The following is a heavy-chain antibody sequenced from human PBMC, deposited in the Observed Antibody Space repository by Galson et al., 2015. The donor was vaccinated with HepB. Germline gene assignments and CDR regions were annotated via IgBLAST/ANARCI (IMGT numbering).Heavy chain of an antibody. Sequence: SLRLSCAASGFTVSSNYMSWVRQAPGKGLEWVSVIYSGGSTYYADSVKGRFTISRDNSKNTLYLQMNSLRAEDTAVYYCARDRGYHDIYYYGMDVWGQGTTVTVSS. CDR3: ARDRGYHDIYYYGMDV. J-gene: IGHJ6*02. CDR1: GFTVSSNY. D-gene: IGHD2-2*01. V-gene: IGHV3-66*02. CDR2: IYSGGST.